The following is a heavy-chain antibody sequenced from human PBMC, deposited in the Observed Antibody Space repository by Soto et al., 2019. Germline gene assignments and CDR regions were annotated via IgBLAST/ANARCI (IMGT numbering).Heavy chain of an antibody. J-gene: IGHJ4*02. Sequence: EVQLLESGGGLVQPGGSLRLSCAASGFTFSSYAMSWVRQAPGTGLEWVSAISGSGGSTYYADSVNGRFTISRDNSKNTLYLQMNSLRAEDTAVYYCAKAGPIVVVPAATTNWGKGTLVTVSS. D-gene: IGHD2-2*01. CDR3: AKAGPIVVVPAATTN. CDR2: ISGSGGST. CDR1: GFTFSSYA. V-gene: IGHV3-23*01.